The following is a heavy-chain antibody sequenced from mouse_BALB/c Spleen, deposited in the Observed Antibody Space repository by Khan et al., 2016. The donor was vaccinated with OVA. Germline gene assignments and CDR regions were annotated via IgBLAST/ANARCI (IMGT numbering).Heavy chain of an antibody. CDR2: IYPGSGNT. D-gene: IGHD1-1*01. CDR1: GYTFTDNY. Sequence: QIQLVQSGPELVKPGASVKISCKASGYTFTDNYIHWVKQKPGQGLEWIGWIYPGSGNTKYNEKFKGKATLTVDTSSSEAYMHLSSLTSEGTAVYFCARGGYYGSSLFDYWGQGSTLTVSS. CDR3: ARGGYYGSSLFDY. J-gene: IGHJ2*01. V-gene: IGHV1-84*02.